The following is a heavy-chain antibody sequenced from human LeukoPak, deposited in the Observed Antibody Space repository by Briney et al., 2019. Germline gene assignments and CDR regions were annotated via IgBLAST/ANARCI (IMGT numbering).Heavy chain of an antibody. CDR1: GYTFTSYG. V-gene: IGHV1-18*01. CDR3: ARVGGYYDSSGYYYYMDV. Sequence: ASVKVSCKASGYTFTSYGISWVRQAPGQGLEWMGWISAYNGNTNYAQKLQGRVTMTTDTSTSTAYMELRSLRSDDTAVYYCARVGGYYDSSGYYYYMDVWGKGTTVTVSS. CDR2: ISAYNGNT. J-gene: IGHJ6*03. D-gene: IGHD3-22*01.